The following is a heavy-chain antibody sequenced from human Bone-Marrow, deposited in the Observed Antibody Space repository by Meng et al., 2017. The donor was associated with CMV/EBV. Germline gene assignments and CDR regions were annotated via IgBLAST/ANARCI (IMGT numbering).Heavy chain of an antibody. CDR1: GFTFSSYS. Sequence: SGFTFSSYSIYWVRQAAGKGLAWVSSISSSGTYIYYADSVKGRFTISRDNAKNSVYLQMSSLRAEDTAVYYCARLGSCSSISCYGDNWGQGTLVTVSS. CDR2: ISSSGTYI. V-gene: IGHV3-21*01. CDR3: ARLGSCSSISCYGDN. J-gene: IGHJ4*02. D-gene: IGHD2-2*01.